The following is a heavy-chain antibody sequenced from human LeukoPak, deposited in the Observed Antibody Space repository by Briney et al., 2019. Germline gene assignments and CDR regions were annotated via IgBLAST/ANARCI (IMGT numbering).Heavy chain of an antibody. J-gene: IGHJ5*02. D-gene: IGHD3-10*01. CDR1: GGSISSSSCY. CDR2: IYYSGST. V-gene: IGHV4-39*07. Sequence: SETLSLTCTVSGGSISSSSCYWGWIRQPPGKGLEWIGSIYYSGSTYYNPSLKSRVTISVDTSKNQFSLKLSSVTAADTAVYYCAKGGGSVRPFNWFDPWGQGTLVTVSS. CDR3: AKGGGSVRPFNWFDP.